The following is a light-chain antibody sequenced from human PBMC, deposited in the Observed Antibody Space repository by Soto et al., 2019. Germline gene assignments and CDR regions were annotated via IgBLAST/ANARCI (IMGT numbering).Light chain of an antibody. CDR3: QQSYSNPKT. J-gene: IGKJ1*01. CDR1: QSIRSY. V-gene: IGKV1-39*01. CDR2: AAS. Sequence: DIPMTQSPSSLSASVGDRVTITCRASQSIRSYLHWYQHKPGEVPKLLIFAASNLQSGVPSRFSGSGSGTDFTLTINSLQPEDFATYYCQQSYSNPKTFGQGTKVEFK.